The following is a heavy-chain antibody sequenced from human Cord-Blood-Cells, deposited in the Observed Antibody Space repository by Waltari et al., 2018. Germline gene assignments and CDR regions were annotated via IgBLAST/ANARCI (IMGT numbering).Heavy chain of an antibody. J-gene: IGHJ3*02. Sequence: QVQLVQSGAEVKKPGASVKVSCKASGYTFTSYAMHWVRQAPGQRLEWMGWINAGNGNTKYSQKCQGRVTITRDTSASTAYMELSSLRSEDTAVYYCARWLGIFGVADAFDIWGQGTMVTVSS. CDR1: GYTFTSYA. V-gene: IGHV1-3*01. CDR2: INAGNGNT. CDR3: ARWLGIFGVADAFDI. D-gene: IGHD3-3*01.